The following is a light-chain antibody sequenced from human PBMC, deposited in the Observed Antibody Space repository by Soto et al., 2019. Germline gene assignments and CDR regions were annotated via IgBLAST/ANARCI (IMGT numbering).Light chain of an antibody. Sequence: ETEMTQSPSTLSVSPGERATLSCRASQSVSSNLAWYQQKPGQAPRLLIYGASTRATGIPARFSGSGSGTEFTLTISSLQSEDFAVYYCQQYNNWPPLTFGGGTKVDIK. CDR2: GAS. J-gene: IGKJ4*01. V-gene: IGKV3-15*01. CDR1: QSVSSN. CDR3: QQYNNWPPLT.